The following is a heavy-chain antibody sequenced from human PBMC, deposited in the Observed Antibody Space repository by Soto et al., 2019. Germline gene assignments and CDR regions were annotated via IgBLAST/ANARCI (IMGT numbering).Heavy chain of an antibody. J-gene: IGHJ4*01. D-gene: IGHD2-8*01. Sequence: QVVLEQSGAEVKKPGASVKVSCRASGYTFTNYNIGWVRLAPGQGLQWMGGITGYNGNTNYAQQFRGRITMAIDTATSTAYMELGSLRSDDTAGYYCARVGNGAYGREADYDYWGHGTRVTVSA. V-gene: IGHV1-18*01. CDR1: GYTFTNYN. CDR2: ITGYNGNT. CDR3: ARVGNGAYGREADYDY.